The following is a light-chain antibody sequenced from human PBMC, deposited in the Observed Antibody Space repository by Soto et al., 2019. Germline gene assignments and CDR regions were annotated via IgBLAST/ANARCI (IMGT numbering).Light chain of an antibody. V-gene: IGKV3-20*01. Sequence: EIVLTQSPGTLSLSPGERATLSCRASQSVSSSYLAWFQQKPGQAPRLLIYGASSRATGIPDRFSGSGSGTAFTLTISRLEHEAFAVYYCQQYGNSPFTFGPGTTVEIK. CDR3: QQYGNSPFT. CDR2: GAS. CDR1: QSVSSSY. J-gene: IGKJ3*01.